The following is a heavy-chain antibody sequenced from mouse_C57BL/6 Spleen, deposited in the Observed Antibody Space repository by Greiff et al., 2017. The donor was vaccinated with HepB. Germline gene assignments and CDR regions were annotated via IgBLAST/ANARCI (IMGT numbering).Heavy chain of an antibody. J-gene: IGHJ2*01. D-gene: IGHD1-1*01. CDR1: DSEVFPIAY. CDR2: ILPSIGRT. CDR3: ARKGDYGSPFDY. V-gene: IGHV15-2*01. Sequence: VKLQESGSELRSPGSSVKLSCKDFDSEVFPIAYMSWVRQKPGHGFAWIGGILPSIGRTIYGEKFEDKATLDADTLSNTAYLELNSLTSEDSAIYYCARKGDYGSPFDYWGQGTTLTVSS.